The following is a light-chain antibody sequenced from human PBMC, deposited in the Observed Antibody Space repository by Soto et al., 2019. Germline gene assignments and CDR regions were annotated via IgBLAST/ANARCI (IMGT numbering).Light chain of an antibody. J-gene: IGKJ3*01. V-gene: IGKV1-27*01. CDR2: AAS. Sequence: DIQMTQSPTSLSASVGDRVTITCRASQDIRNFVAWYQQKPGKAPKLLIYAASTLQSGVPSRFSGSGSETDFTLTINSLQPEDVSTYSCQKYSSVLVFGPGTKVEIK. CDR3: QKYSSVLV. CDR1: QDIRNF.